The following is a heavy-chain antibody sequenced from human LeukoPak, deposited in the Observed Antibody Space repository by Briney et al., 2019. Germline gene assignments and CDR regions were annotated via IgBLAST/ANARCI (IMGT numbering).Heavy chain of an antibody. CDR2: IKGSAEAT. D-gene: IGHD3-22*01. CDR1: GFTFSSYI. J-gene: IGHJ4*02. CDR3: ARDHESSGYPTSDY. V-gene: IGHV3-23*01. Sequence: GGSLRLSCEASGFTFSSYIMTWVRQAPGKGLEWVSTIKGSAEATFYADSVKDRFTISRDNSKNTLYLQMNSLRADDTALYFCARDHESSGYPTSDYWGQETLVTVSS.